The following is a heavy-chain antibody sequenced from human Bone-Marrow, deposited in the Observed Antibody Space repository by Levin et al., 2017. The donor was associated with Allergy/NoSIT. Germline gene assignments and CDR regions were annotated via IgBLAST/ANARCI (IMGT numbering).Heavy chain of an antibody. CDR1: GFTFSSYG. CDR3: ARADYGAHGYYYYYGMDV. V-gene: IGHV3-33*01. CDR2: IWYDGSNK. D-gene: IGHD4-17*01. Sequence: SGGSLRLSCAASGFTFSSYGMHWVRQAPGKGLEWVAVIWYDGSNKYYADSVKGRFTISRDNSKNTLYLQMNSLRAEDTAVYYCARADYGAHGYYYYYGMDVWGQGTTVTVSS. J-gene: IGHJ6*02.